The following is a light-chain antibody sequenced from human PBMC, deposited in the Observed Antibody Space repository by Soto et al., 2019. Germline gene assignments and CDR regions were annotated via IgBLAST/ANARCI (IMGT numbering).Light chain of an antibody. J-gene: IGKJ1*01. CDR2: RAS. Sequence: EIVMTQSPATLSVSPGERATLSCRASQSISNRLAWYQQRPGQAPSLLIYRASTRATGVPARFTGSGSGTEFILIISSLQSEDFAVYYCQQYSDWPRTFGQGTKVDIK. CDR1: QSISNR. CDR3: QQYSDWPRT. V-gene: IGKV3-15*01.